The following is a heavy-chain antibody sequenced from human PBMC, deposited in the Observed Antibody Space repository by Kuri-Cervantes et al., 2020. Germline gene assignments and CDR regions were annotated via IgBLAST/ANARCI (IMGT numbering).Heavy chain of an antibody. D-gene: IGHD1-1*01. V-gene: IGHV4-34*01. J-gene: IGHJ3*01. CDR3: ARGRYNDYWRAFDF. Sequence: ESLKISCAVYGGSFSDYYWIWIRQSPGKGLEWIGEINHSGSTNYKLSLESRVPMSTDTSRNQFSLKLRPVTAADTALYYCARGRYNDYWRAFDFWGQGTMVTV. CDR1: GGSFSDYY. CDR2: INHSGST.